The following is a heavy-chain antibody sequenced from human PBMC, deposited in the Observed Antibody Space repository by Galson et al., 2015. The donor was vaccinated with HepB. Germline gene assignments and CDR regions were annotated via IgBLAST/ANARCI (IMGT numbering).Heavy chain of an antibody. CDR3: ALGDILTGYYYGGYYFDY. CDR1: GGTFSSYA. CDR2: IIPIFGTA. J-gene: IGHJ4*02. D-gene: IGHD3-9*01. Sequence: SVKVSCKASGGTFSSYAISWVRQAPGQGLEWMGGIIPIFGTANYAQKFQGRVTITADESTSTAYMELSSLRSEDTAVYYCALGDILTGYYYGGYYFDYWGQGTLVTVSS. V-gene: IGHV1-69*13.